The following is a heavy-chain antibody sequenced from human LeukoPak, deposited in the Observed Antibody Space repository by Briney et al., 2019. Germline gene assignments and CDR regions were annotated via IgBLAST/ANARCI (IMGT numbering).Heavy chain of an antibody. V-gene: IGHV3-30*02. J-gene: IGHJ4*02. CDR2: IRYDGSNK. Sequence: PGGSLRLSCAASGFTFSSHGMHWVRQAPGKGLEWVAFIRYDGSNKFYVDSVKGRFTISRDNSKNTLYLQMNGLRVEDTAVYYCAKTEVRQQDGNFDFWGKGTLVTVSS. CDR3: AKTEVRQQDGNFDF. D-gene: IGHD5-24*01. CDR1: GFTFSSHG.